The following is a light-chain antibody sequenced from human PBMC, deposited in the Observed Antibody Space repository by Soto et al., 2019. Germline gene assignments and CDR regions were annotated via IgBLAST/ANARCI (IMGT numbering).Light chain of an antibody. Sequence: EIVLTQSPATLSLSPGETATLSCRASRSVGSFLAWYQQKSGQPPRLLIYDVSKRATGIPARFSGSGSETDFTLIISSLEPEDFAVYYCQQRSNRRTFGQGTKVEIK. J-gene: IGKJ1*01. CDR2: DVS. V-gene: IGKV3-11*01. CDR1: RSVGSF. CDR3: QQRSNRRT.